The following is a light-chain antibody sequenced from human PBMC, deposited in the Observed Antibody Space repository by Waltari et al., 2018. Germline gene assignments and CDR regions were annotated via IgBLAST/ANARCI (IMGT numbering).Light chain of an antibody. V-gene: IGKV3-15*01. J-gene: IGKJ1*01. CDR1: QSVRSN. CDR2: AAS. Sequence: EIVMTQFPATLSVSPGERATLSCRASQSVRSNLAWYQQKPGQAPRLLLYAASTRATGIPASFSGSGAGTEFTLTISSLQSEDAAVYFCHQYYLTPWTFGQGTKLEIK. CDR3: HQYYLTPWT.